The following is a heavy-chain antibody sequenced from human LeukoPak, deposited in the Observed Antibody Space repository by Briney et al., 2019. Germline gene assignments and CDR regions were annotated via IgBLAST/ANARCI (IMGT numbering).Heavy chain of an antibody. CDR1: GFSLHTGGGG. V-gene: IGHV2-5*02. Sequence: SGPTLVHPTQTLTLTYTFSGFSLHTGGGGVGWIRQPPAKALEWLSLIYCDDDKRYSPPLKSRLTITKDTSKNQVVLTMTNMDPVDTATYYCAHQSYVGSTTYAFDHWGQGTLVTVSS. J-gene: IGHJ5*02. D-gene: IGHD1-26*01. CDR2: IYCDDDK. CDR3: AHQSYVGSTTYAFDH.